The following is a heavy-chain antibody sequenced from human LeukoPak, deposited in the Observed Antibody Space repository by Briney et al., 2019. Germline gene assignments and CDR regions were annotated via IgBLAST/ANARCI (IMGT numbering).Heavy chain of an antibody. V-gene: IGHV3-23*01. Sequence: PGGSLRLSCAASGFTFSSHGMNWVRQAPGKGLEWVSGISPSGGITYYTDSVKGRFTISRDNSKNTQSLQMNSLRAEDTAVYYCARDLSLWYWGQGTLVTVSS. CDR2: ISPSGGIT. D-gene: IGHD2-21*01. J-gene: IGHJ4*02. CDR3: ARDLSLWY. CDR1: GFTFSSHG.